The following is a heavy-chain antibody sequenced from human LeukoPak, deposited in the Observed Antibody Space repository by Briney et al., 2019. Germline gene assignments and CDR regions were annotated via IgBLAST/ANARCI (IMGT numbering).Heavy chain of an antibody. CDR3: ASPAVAGPTDAFDI. CDR2: IYTSGST. D-gene: IGHD6-19*01. Sequence: SETLSLTCTVSGGSISSYYWSWIRQPAGKGLEWIGRIYTSGSTNYNPSLKSRVTMSVDTSKNQFSLNLSSVTAADTAVYYCASPAVAGPTDAFDIWGQGTMVTVSS. V-gene: IGHV4-4*07. CDR1: GGSISSYY. J-gene: IGHJ3*02.